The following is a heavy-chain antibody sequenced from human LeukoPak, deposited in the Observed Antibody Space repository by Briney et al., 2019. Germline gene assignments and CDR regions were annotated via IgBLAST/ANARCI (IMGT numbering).Heavy chain of an antibody. V-gene: IGHV3-23*01. Sequence: GGSLRLSCAASGFIFSSYAMSWVRQAPGKGLEWVSTISGSGGSTYYADSVKGRFTISRDNSKNTVYLQMNSLRAEDTAVYYCARAGYLGTDAFDIWGQGTMVTVSS. CDR2: ISGSGGST. CDR1: GFIFSSYA. D-gene: IGHD1-14*01. CDR3: ARAGYLGTDAFDI. J-gene: IGHJ3*02.